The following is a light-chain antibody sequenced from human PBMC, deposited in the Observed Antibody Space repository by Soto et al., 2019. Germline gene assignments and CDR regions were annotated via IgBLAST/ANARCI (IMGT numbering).Light chain of an antibody. Sequence: QPVLTQPPSASATPGQRVTISCSGSSSNIGSNTVNWYQHLPGTAPKLLIYSSNQRPSGVPDRFSGSKSGTSASLAISGLQPEDEADYYCAAWVGSVNVYVFGGGTQLTVL. CDR3: AAWVGSVNVYV. CDR2: SSN. J-gene: IGLJ7*01. V-gene: IGLV1-44*01. CDR1: SSNIGSNT.